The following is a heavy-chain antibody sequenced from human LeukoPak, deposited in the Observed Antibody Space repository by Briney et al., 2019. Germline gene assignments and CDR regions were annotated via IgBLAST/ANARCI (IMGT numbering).Heavy chain of an antibody. CDR2: INSDGSST. D-gene: IGHD2-15*01. V-gene: IGHV3-74*01. CDR3: ALAAAASSFDY. CDR1: GFTFRNHL. J-gene: IGHJ4*02. Sequence: PGGSLRLSCAASGFTFRNHLMHWVRQAPGKGLVWVSCINSDGSSTSYADSVKGRFTISRDNSKNTLYLQMNSLRVEDTAVYYCALAAAASSFDYWGQGTLLTVSS.